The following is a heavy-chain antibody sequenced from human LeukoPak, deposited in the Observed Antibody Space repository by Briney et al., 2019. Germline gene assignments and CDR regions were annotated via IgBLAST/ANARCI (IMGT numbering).Heavy chain of an antibody. CDR1: GYSFTNYW. V-gene: IGHV5-51*01. Sequence: GESLKISCKGSGYSFTNYWIGWVRQMSGKGLEWMGIIYPGDSDTRYSPSFQGQVTISADKSISTAYLQWSSLKASDTAMYYCARRPGRGWYIAYFDYWGQGTLVTVSS. D-gene: IGHD6-19*01. J-gene: IGHJ4*02. CDR3: ARRPGRGWYIAYFDY. CDR2: IYPGDSDT.